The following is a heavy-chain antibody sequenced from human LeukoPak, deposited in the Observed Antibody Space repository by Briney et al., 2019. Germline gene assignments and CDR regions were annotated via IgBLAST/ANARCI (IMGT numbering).Heavy chain of an antibody. CDR1: GFTFDDYA. J-gene: IGHJ4*02. D-gene: IGHD3-22*01. CDR3: AKDTAFYYDSSVYIDY. Sequence: GGSLRLSCAASGFTFDDYAMHWVRQAPGKGLEWVSLISWGGGSTYYADSVKGRFTISRDNSKNSLYLQMNSLRAEDTALYYCAKDTAFYYDSSVYIDYWGQGTLVTVSS. CDR2: ISWGGGST. V-gene: IGHV3-43D*03.